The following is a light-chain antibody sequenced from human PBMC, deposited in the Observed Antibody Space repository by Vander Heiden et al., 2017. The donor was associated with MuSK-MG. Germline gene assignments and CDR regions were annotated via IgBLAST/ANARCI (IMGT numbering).Light chain of an antibody. CDR1: SLRSYY. CDR2: GKN. J-gene: IGLJ2*01. V-gene: IGLV3-19*01. Sequence: SSELTQDPAVSVALGQTVRITCQGDSLRSYYASWYQQKPGQAPLLVIYGKNNRPSGSPDRFSGSSSGNTAALTITGAQAEDEADYYCNSRDSSGNHQVVFGGGTKLTVL. CDR3: NSRDSSGNHQVV.